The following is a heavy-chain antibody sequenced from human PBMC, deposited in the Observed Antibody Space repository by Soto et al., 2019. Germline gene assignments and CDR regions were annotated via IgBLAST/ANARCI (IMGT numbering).Heavy chain of an antibody. V-gene: IGHV4-31*03. CDR1: GGSISSGDYY. CDR2: TYYNGST. Sequence: QVQLQESGPGLVKPSQTLSLTCTVSGGSISSGDYYWHWIRQQPGKGLEGIGYTYYNGSTYYNPSLKSRVTISVDTTKNQYSLELSSVAAADTAVYYCARWWSGSRQGFDPWGQGTLVTVSS. D-gene: IGHD3-3*01. J-gene: IGHJ5*02. CDR3: ARWWSGSRQGFDP.